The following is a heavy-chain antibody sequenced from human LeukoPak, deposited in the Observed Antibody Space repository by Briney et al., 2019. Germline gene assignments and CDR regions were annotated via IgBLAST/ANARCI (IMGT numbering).Heavy chain of an antibody. Sequence: GASVKVSCRTSGYDFTDFYIHWGRQAPGRGLEWMGRMKPKKGGADYSQKFQGRVTMTRDTSMNTAYMDLSGLESDDTAIYYCARGGRNASPYNWFDPWGQGTLVTVSS. CDR2: MKPKKGGA. CDR1: GYDFTDFY. J-gene: IGHJ5*02. V-gene: IGHV1-2*06. D-gene: IGHD2-2*01. CDR3: ARGGRNASPYNWFDP.